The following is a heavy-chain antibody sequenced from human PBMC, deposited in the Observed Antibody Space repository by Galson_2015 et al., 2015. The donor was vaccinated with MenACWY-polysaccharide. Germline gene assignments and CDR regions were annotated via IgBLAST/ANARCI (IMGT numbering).Heavy chain of an antibody. V-gene: IGHV1-18*01. CDR1: GYTFTNYG. Sequence: QSGAEVKKPGASVKVSCKASGYTFTNYGITWVRQAPGQGLEWRGWISAYNGNTNYAQKLQGRVTMTIDTSTSTAYMELRSLRSDDTAVYYCARYFWSGSVDPGDVWGQGTTVTVSS. J-gene: IGHJ6*02. D-gene: IGHD3-3*01. CDR3: ARYFWSGSVDPGDV. CDR2: ISAYNGNT.